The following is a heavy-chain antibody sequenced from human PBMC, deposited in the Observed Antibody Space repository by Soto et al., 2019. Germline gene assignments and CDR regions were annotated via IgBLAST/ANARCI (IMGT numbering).Heavy chain of an antibody. CDR3: AKDPSKRYFCWLLFDY. CDR2: SSGSGGST. CDR1: GFTFSSYG. J-gene: IGHJ4*02. D-gene: IGHD3-9*01. Sequence: GGSLRLSWAASGFTFSSYGMSWVGQGQGKGLEWVSASSGSGGSTYYADSVKGRFTISRDNSKNTLYLQMNSLRAEDTAVYYCAKDPSKRYFCWLLFDYWGQGTLVTVSS. V-gene: IGHV3-23*01.